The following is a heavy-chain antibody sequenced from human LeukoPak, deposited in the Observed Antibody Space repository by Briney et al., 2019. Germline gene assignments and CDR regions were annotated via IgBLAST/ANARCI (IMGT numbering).Heavy chain of an antibody. D-gene: IGHD1-26*01. V-gene: IGHV1-69*05. CDR2: IIPIFGTA. J-gene: IGHJ5*02. CDR3: ARDNSVGDVAWWFDP. CDR1: GGTFSSYA. Sequence: GASVKVSCKASGGTFSSYAISWVRQAPGQGLEWMGGIIPIFGTANYAQKFQGRVTMTRDMSTTTDYMELSSLRSDDTAVYYCARDNSVGDVAWWFDPWGQETLVTVSS.